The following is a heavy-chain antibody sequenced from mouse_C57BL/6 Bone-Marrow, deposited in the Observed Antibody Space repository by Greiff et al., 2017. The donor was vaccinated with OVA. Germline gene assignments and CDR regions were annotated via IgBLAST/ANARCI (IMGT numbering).Heavy chain of an antibody. V-gene: IGHV3-6*01. CDR1: GYSITSGYY. Sequence: DVQLQESGPGLVKPSQSLSLTCSVPGYSITSGYYWNWIRQFPGNKLEWMGYISYDGSNNYNPSLKNRISITRDTSKNQFFLKLNSVTTEDTATYYCARNEGLRRRNYYAMDYWGQGTSVTVSS. D-gene: IGHD2-4*01. CDR3: ARNEGLRRRNYYAMDY. J-gene: IGHJ4*01. CDR2: ISYDGSN.